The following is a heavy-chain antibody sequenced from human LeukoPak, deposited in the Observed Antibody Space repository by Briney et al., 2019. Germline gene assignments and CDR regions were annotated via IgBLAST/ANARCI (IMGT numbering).Heavy chain of an antibody. J-gene: IGHJ4*02. CDR1: GFTVGNNH. Sequence: PGGSLRLSCAVSGFTVGNNHMSWVRQAAGKGLEWVSLIENGSDTQYADSVKGRFTISRDNSKNTLYIKMNSLRVEDTAAYYCDSFGGYSVWGQGTLVTVSS. CDR2: IENGSDT. V-gene: IGHV3-53*01. CDR3: DSFGGYSV. D-gene: IGHD4-23*01.